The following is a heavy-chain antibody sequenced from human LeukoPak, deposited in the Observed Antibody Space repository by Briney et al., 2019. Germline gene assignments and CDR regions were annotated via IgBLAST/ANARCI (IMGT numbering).Heavy chain of an antibody. CDR2: ISSSSSTI. CDR3: AKDAAHSGWPDEYFQH. Sequence: GGSLRLSCAASGFTFSSYSMNWVRQAPGKGLEWVSYISSSSSTIYYADSVKGRFTISRDNSKNTLYLQMNSLRAEDTAVYYCAKDAAHSGWPDEYFQHWGQGTLVTVSS. J-gene: IGHJ1*01. D-gene: IGHD6-19*01. CDR1: GFTFSSYS. V-gene: IGHV3-48*01.